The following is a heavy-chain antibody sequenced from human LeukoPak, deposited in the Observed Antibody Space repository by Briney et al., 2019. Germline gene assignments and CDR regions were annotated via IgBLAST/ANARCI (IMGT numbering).Heavy chain of an antibody. Sequence: PSETLSLTCTVSGGSISSYYWSWIRQPPGKGLEWIGYIYYSGSTNYNPSLKSRVTISVDTSKNQFSLKLSSVTAADTAVYYCARDSSGYYVSRAPDYWGQGTLVTVSS. J-gene: IGHJ4*02. D-gene: IGHD3-22*01. CDR3: ARDSSGYYVSRAPDY. CDR2: IYYSGST. V-gene: IGHV4-59*01. CDR1: GGSISSYY.